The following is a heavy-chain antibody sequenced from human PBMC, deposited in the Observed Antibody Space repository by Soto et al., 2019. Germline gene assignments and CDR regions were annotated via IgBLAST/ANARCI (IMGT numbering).Heavy chain of an antibody. CDR1: GGTFSRYA. Sequence: ASVKVSFKACGGTFSRYAISWLRQAPGQGLEWMGGIIPIFGTANYAQKFQGRVTITADESTSTAYMELSSLRSEDTAVYYCARDPYYYDSSGYYLYYYYGMDVWGQGTTVTVSS. CDR2: IIPIFGTA. CDR3: ARDPYYYDSSGYYLYYYYGMDV. J-gene: IGHJ6*02. V-gene: IGHV1-69*13. D-gene: IGHD3-22*01.